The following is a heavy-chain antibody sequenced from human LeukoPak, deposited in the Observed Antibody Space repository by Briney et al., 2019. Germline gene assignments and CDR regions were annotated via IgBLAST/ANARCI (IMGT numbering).Heavy chain of an antibody. CDR2: ISWNSGSI. Sequence: GGSLRLSCAASEFTFSSYAMHWVRQAPGKGLEWVSGISWNSGSIGYADSVKGRFTISRDNAKNSLYLQMNSLRAEDTALYYCAKDGDPYNWNPPTLDYWGQGTLVTVSS. J-gene: IGHJ4*02. V-gene: IGHV3-9*01. CDR3: AKDGDPYNWNPPTLDY. D-gene: IGHD1-20*01. CDR1: EFTFSSYA.